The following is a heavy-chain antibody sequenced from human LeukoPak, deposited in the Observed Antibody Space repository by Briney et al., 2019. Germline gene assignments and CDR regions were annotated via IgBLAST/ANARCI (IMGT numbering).Heavy chain of an antibody. CDR2: IRYDGSNK. Sequence: GGSLRLSCAASGFTFSTYGMHWVRQAPGKGLEWVAFIRYDGSNKYYADSVKGRFTISRDNSKNTLYLQKHSLRAEDTAVYYCAKDRSSNDYARGFDSWGQGTLVTVSS. D-gene: IGHD4-17*01. CDR1: GFTFSTYG. V-gene: IGHV3-30*02. J-gene: IGHJ5*01. CDR3: AKDRSSNDYARGFDS.